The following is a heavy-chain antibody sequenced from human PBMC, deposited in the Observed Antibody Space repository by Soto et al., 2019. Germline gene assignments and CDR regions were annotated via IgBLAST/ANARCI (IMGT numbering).Heavy chain of an antibody. V-gene: IGHV3-33*01. Sequence: QMQLVESGGGVVQPGRSLRLSCAASGFPFSTYGIHWVLQAPGKGLEWVAVIWYDGSNKYYGDSVKGRFTISRDNSKNTLYLEINSLRAEDTAVYYCVRASGPFDLWGRGTLVTVSS. CDR3: VRASGPFDL. J-gene: IGHJ2*01. CDR1: GFPFSTYG. CDR2: IWYDGSNK.